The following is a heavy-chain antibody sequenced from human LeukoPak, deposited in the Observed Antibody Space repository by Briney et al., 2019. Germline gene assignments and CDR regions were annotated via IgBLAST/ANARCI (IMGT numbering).Heavy chain of an antibody. V-gene: IGHV3-74*01. D-gene: IGHD3-22*01. CDR3: ARPYYDSSGYQYPPDY. Sequence: GGSLRLSCAASGFTFNNYWMHWVRQAPGKGLVWVSRIDTDGTSTGYADAVKGRFTISRDNGKNTLYLQMNSLRAEDTALYYCARPYYDSSGYQYPPDYWGQGTLVTVSS. CDR1: GFTFNNYW. J-gene: IGHJ4*02. CDR2: IDTDGTST.